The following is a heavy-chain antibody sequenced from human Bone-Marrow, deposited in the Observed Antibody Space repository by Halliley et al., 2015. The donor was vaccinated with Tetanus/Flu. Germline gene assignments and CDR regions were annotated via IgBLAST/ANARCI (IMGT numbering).Heavy chain of an antibody. V-gene: IGHV5-51*01. CDR3: ARFGDGYKTFDY. Sequence: VQLVQSGAEVKRSGESLIISCKVSGYSFTSYWIGWVRQMPGKGLEWMGVIYPGDSDTRYSPSFQGQVTISVDKSTTTAYLQWSSLKASDPAMYYCARFGDGYKTFDYWGGGTLVTVSS. CDR1: GYSFTSYW. D-gene: IGHD5-12*01. J-gene: IGHJ4*02. CDR2: IYPGDSDT.